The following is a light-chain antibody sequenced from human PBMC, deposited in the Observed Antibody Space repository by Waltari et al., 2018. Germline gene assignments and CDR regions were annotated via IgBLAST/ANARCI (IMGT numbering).Light chain of an antibody. CDR3: QSYDSSLSGSI. CDR2: GTS. J-gene: IGLJ2*01. CDR1: SSNIGAGYD. V-gene: IGLV1-40*01. Sequence: QSGLTQPPSVSGAPGQRVTISCTGSSSNIGAGYDVHWYQLLPGTSPKLLIYGTSNRPSGVPDRFSGSKSGTSASRAITGLQAEDEADYYCQSYDSSLSGSIFGGGTKLTVL.